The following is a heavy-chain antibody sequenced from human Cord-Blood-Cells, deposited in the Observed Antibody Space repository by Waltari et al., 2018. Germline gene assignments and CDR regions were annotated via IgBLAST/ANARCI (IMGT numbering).Heavy chain of an antibody. Sequence: QLQLQEYGSGLVKPSQTLSLTCAVSGGSISRGGYSWSWIRQTPGKGLEWIGYIYHSGSTYYNPSLKSRVTISVDRSKNQFSLKLSSVTAADTAMYYCARGSSSSWYAFDIWGQGTMVTVSS. CDR2: IYHSGST. CDR3: ARGSSSSWYAFDI. D-gene: IGHD6-13*01. V-gene: IGHV4-30-2*01. CDR1: GGSISRGGYS. J-gene: IGHJ3*02.